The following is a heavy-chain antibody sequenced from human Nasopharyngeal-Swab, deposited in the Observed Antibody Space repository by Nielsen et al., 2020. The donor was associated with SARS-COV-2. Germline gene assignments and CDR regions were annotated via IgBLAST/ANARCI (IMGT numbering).Heavy chain of an antibody. CDR2: IWYDGSNK. V-gene: IGHV3-33*01. J-gene: IGHJ5*02. CDR1: GFTFSSYG. CDR3: ARAIPDCSGGSCYGPWFDP. Sequence: GESLKISCAASGFTFSSYGMHWVRQAPGTGLEWVAVIWYDGSNKYYADSVKGRFTISRDNSKNTLYLQMNSLRAEDTAVYYCARAIPDCSGGSCYGPWFDPWGQGTLVTVSS. D-gene: IGHD2-15*01.